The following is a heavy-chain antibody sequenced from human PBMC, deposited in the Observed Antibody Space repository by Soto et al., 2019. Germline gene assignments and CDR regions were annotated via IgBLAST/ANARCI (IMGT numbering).Heavy chain of an antibody. J-gene: IGHJ4*02. CDR1: GYTFTSYG. CDR2: ISAYNGNT. CDR3: AREEQLYGDFDY. V-gene: IGHV1-18*01. D-gene: IGHD4-17*01. Sequence: GASVKVSCKASGYTFTSYGISWVRQAPGQGLEWMGWISAYNGNTNYAQQLQGRVTMTTDTSTSTAYMELRSLRSDDTVVYYCAREEQLYGDFDYWGQGTLVTVSS.